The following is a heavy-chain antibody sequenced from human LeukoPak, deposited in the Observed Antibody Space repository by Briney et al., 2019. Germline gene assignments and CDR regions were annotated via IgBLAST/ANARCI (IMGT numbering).Heavy chain of an antibody. CDR1: GGSFSGYY. V-gene: IGHV4-34*01. J-gene: IGHJ4*02. CDR3: ARRSERWLQFSGISYFDY. Sequence: SDTLSLTCAVYGGSFSGYYWSWLRQPPGKGLEWIGEINQSGSTNYDPSLKSRVTISVDTSKNQFSLKLSSVTAADTAVYYCARRSERWLQFSGISYFDYWGQGTLVTVSS. CDR2: INQSGST. D-gene: IGHD5-24*01.